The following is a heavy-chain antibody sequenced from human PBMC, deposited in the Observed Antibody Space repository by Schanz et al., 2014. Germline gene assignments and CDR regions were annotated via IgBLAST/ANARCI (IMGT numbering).Heavy chain of an antibody. CDR2: VYMSAAST. CDR3: ARDEGRDGYNLAFDV. D-gene: IGHD2-21*01. Sequence: EVQLVESGGGLVQPGGFLRLSCAASRFTFSSYWMSWVRQAPGKGLEWVSTVYMSAASTRYADSVKGRFFISRDSSKNTLFLQMNSLRADDTAIYFCARDEGRDGYNLAFDVWGQGTLVTVSS. CDR1: RFTFSSYW. J-gene: IGHJ3*01. V-gene: IGHV3-23*04.